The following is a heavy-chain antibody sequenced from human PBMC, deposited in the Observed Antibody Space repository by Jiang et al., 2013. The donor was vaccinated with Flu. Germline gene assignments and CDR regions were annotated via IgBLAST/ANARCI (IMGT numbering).Heavy chain of an antibody. V-gene: IGHV3-30*04. CDR1: GFTFSSYA. D-gene: IGHD3-22*01. J-gene: IGHJ5*02. CDR3: ARASSDSSGYTNWFDP. CDR2: ISYDGSNK. Sequence: SGGGVVQPGRSLRLSCAASGFTFSSYAMHWVRQAPGKGLEWVAVISYDGSNKYYADSVKGRFTISRDNSKNTLYLQMNSLRAEDTAVYYCARASSDSSGYTNWFDPWGQGTLVTVSS.